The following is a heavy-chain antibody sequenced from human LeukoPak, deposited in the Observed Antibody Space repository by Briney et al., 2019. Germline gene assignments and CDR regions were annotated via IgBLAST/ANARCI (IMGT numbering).Heavy chain of an antibody. V-gene: IGHV4-39*07. CDR3: ARGWAYYDFWSGYYTAPYFDY. J-gene: IGHJ4*02. CDR2: INHSGST. Sequence: SETLSLTCTVSGGSISSSSYYWSWIRQPPGKGLEWIGEINHSGSTNYNPSLKSRVTISVDTSKNQFSLKLSSVTAADTAVYYCARGWAYYDFWSGYYTAPYFDYWGQGTLVTVSS. CDR1: GGSISSSSYY. D-gene: IGHD3-3*01.